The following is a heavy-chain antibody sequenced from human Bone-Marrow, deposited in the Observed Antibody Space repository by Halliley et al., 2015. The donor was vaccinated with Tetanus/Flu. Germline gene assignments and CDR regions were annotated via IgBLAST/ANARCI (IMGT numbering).Heavy chain of an antibody. Sequence: TLSLTCNVSGGSLNGGTFYWTWIRQFPGKGLEWMGYIYHVESTSRNPSLKSQLTISLDPSKSQFSLKLTSMTAADTAVYYCARAHCTGRIIDYWGQGTLVTVSS. CDR1: GGSLNGGTFY. CDR2: IYHVEST. D-gene: IGHD2-8*02. J-gene: IGHJ4*02. CDR3: ARAHCTGRIIDY. V-gene: IGHV4-31*01.